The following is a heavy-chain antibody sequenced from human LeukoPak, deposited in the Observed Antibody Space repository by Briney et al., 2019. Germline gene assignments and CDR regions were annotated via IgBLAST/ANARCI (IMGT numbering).Heavy chain of an antibody. V-gene: IGHV1-69*06. Sequence: SVKVSCKASGGTFSSYAISWVRQAPGQGLEWMGGIIPIFGTANYAQKFRGRVTITADKSTSTAYMELSSLRSEDTAVYYCARNGDYKPFDYWGQGTLVTVSS. D-gene: IGHD4-17*01. CDR2: IIPIFGTA. J-gene: IGHJ4*02. CDR3: ARNGDYKPFDY. CDR1: GGTFSSYA.